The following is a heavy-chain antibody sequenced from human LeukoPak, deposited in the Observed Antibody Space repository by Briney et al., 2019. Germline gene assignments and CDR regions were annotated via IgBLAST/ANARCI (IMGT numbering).Heavy chain of an antibody. V-gene: IGHV3-48*02. D-gene: IGHD4-17*01. CDR3: ARDHSTVTTYWYFDL. CDR1: GFTFSTYS. J-gene: IGHJ2*01. Sequence: GGSLRLSCAASGFTFSTYSMNWVRQAPGRGLEWVSYISSSSSTIYYADSVKGRFTISRDNAKNSLYLQMNSLRDEDTALYYCARDHSTVTTYWYFDLWGRGTLVTVSS. CDR2: ISSSSSTI.